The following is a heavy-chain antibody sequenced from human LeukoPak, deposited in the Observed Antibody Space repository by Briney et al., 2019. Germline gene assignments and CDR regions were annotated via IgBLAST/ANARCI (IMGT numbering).Heavy chain of an antibody. CDR2: IFYSAST. Sequence: SETLSLTCTVSGVSISTSNYYWGWIRQPPGKGLEWIGNIFYSASTYYSPSLGSRFTISLDTSRNQFSLKLNSVTAADTAVYYCAKSNGYGLVDIWGRGTMVTVSS. J-gene: IGHJ3*02. CDR1: GVSISTSNYY. V-gene: IGHV4-39*07. D-gene: IGHD3-10*01. CDR3: AKSNGYGLVDI.